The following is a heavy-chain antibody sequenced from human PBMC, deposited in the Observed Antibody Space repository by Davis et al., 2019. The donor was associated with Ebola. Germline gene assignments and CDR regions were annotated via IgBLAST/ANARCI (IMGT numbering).Heavy chain of an antibody. V-gene: IGHV4-59*12. D-gene: IGHD2-21*02. CDR3: ARGGHIVVVTAIRPRNWFDP. CDR2: IYYSGST. J-gene: IGHJ5*02. CDR1: GGSISSYY. Sequence: PSETLSLTCTVSGGSISSYYWSWIRQPPGKGLEWIGYIYYSGSTNYNPSLKSRVTISVDTSKNQFSLKLSSVTAADTAVYYCARGGHIVVVTAIRPRNWFDPWGQGTLVTVSS.